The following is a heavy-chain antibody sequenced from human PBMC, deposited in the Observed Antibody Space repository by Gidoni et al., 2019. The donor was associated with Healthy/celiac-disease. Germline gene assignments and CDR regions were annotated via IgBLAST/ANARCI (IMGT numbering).Heavy chain of an antibody. V-gene: IGHV4-61*02. Sequence: QVQLQESGPGLVKPSQTLSLTCTVSGGSISSGSYYWSWIRQPAGKGLEWIGRIYTSGSTNYNPALKSRVTISVDTSKNQFSLKRSSVTAADTAVYYCARDAGGVPSLSYFDYWGQGTLVTVSS. D-gene: IGHD3-10*01. CDR1: GGSISSGSYY. CDR3: ARDAGGVPSLSYFDY. CDR2: IYTSGST. J-gene: IGHJ4*02.